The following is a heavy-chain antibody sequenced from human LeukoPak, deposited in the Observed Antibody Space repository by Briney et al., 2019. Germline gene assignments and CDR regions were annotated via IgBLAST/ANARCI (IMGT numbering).Heavy chain of an antibody. D-gene: IGHD3-3*01. CDR2: ISYDGSNK. CDR3: ATSTPFWSGNDFDY. CDR1: GFTFSSYG. V-gene: IGHV3-30*03. Sequence: GGSLRLSCAASGFTFSSYGMHWVRQAPGKGLEWVAVISYDGSNKYYADSVKGRFTISRDNSKNTLYLQMNSLRAEDTAVYYCATSTPFWSGNDFDYWGQGTLVTVSS. J-gene: IGHJ4*02.